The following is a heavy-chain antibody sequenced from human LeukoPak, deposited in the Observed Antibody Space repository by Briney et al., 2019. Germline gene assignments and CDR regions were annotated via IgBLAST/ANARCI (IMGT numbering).Heavy chain of an antibody. D-gene: IGHD6-13*01. CDR2: IKQDGSES. V-gene: IGHV3-7*01. J-gene: IGHJ4*02. CDR1: QFTFSSYW. CDR3: ARDYSSWPNYFDL. Sequence: GGSLRLSCAASQFTFSSYWMSWVRQAPGKGLEWVANIKQDGSESYYVDSVKGRFTISRDNAKNSLYLQMNSLRAEDTAVYYCARDYSSWPNYFDLWGQGTLVTVSS.